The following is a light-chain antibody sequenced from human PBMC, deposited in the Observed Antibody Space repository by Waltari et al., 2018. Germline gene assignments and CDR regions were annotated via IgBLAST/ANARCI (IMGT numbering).Light chain of an antibody. CDR2: RDT. V-gene: IGLV3-9*01. CDR1: NIGSKH. Sequence: SYELSQPFSMSVALGQTAKITCGGDNIGSKHVHWYQQKPGQAPLVVIYRDTTRPSGILQRFSGFNSGNTATLTISGAQVGDEADYYCHVWDSSANWVFGGGTQLTVL. CDR3: HVWDSSANWV. J-gene: IGLJ3*02.